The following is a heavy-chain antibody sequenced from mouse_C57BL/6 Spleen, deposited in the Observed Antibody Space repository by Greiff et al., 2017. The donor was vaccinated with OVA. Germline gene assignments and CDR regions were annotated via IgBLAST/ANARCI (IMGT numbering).Heavy chain of an antibody. CDR1: GYTFTSYW. V-gene: IGHV1-69*01. Sequence: VKLQQPGAELVMPGASVKLSCKASGYTFTSYWMHWVKQRPGQGLEWIGEIDPSDSYTNYNQKFKGKSTLTVDKSSSTAYMQLSSLTSEDSAVYYCARKTTVVATGMDYWGQGTSVTVSS. CDR2: IDPSDSYT. J-gene: IGHJ4*01. D-gene: IGHD1-1*01. CDR3: ARKTTVVATGMDY.